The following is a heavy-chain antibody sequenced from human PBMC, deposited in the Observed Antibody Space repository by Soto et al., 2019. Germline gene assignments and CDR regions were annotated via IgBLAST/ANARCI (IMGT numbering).Heavy chain of an antibody. CDR3: GSCGGDCKGFAYYYYYGMDV. CDR1: GGTFSSYA. CDR2: IIPIFGTA. Sequence: QVQLVQSGAEVKKPGSSVKVSCKASGGTFSSYAISWVRQAPGQGLEWMGGIIPIFGTANYAQKFQGRVTITADESTSTAHRERNNRRAEDTAAYYGGSCGGDCKGFAYYYYYGMDVWGQGTTVTVSS. J-gene: IGHJ6*02. D-gene: IGHD2-21*02. V-gene: IGHV1-69*12.